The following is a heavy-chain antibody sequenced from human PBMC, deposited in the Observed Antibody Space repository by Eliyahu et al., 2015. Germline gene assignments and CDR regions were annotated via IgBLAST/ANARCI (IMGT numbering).Heavy chain of an antibody. D-gene: IGHD6-6*01. CDR2: INHSGST. Sequence: QVQLQQWGAGLLKPSETLSLTCAVYGGSFSGYYWSWIRQPPGKGLEWIGEINHSGSTNYNPSLKSRVTISVDTSKNQFSLKLSSVTAADTAVYYCARAVDSSSSKLDPGGFDYWGQGTLVTVSS. V-gene: IGHV4-34*01. J-gene: IGHJ4*02. CDR3: ARAVDSSSSKLDPGGFDY. CDR1: GGSFSGYY.